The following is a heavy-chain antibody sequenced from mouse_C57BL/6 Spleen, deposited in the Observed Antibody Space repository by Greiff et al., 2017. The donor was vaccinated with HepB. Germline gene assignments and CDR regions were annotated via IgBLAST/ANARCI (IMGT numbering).Heavy chain of an antibody. D-gene: IGHD1-1*01. CDR2: IHPNSGST. Sequence: QVHVKQPGAELVKPGASVKLSCKASGYTFTSYWMHWVKQRPGQGLEWIGMIHPNSGSTNYNEKFKSKATLTVDKSSSTAYMQLSSLTSEDSAVYYCARWDGSSYGWYFDVWGTGTTVTVSS. V-gene: IGHV1-64*01. CDR3: ARWDGSSYGWYFDV. J-gene: IGHJ1*03. CDR1: GYTFTSYW.